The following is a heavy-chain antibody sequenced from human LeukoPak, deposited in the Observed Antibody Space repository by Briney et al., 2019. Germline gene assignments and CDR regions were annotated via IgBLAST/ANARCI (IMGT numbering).Heavy chain of an antibody. CDR2: ISSSSSYI. D-gene: IGHD2-2*02. CDR1: GFTFSSYS. Sequence: GGFLRLSCAASGFTFSSYSMNWVRQAPGKGLEWVSSISSSSSYIYYADSVKGRFTISRDNAKNSLYLQMNSLRAEDTAVYYCARGEDIVVVPAAILTGYYYYMDVWGKGTTVTVSS. V-gene: IGHV3-21*01. J-gene: IGHJ6*03. CDR3: ARGEDIVVVPAAILTGYYYYMDV.